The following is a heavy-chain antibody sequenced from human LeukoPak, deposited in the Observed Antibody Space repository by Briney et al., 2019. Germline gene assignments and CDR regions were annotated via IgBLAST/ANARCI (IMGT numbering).Heavy chain of an antibody. CDR3: ARHVKAGYSSGWYHWYFDL. D-gene: IGHD6-19*01. CDR1: GGSISSYY. J-gene: IGHJ2*01. CDR2: IYYSGST. Sequence: SETLSLTCTVSGGSISSYYWSWIRQPPGKGLEWSGYIYYSGSTNYNPSLKSRVAISVDTSKNQFSLKLSSVTAADTAVYYCARHVKAGYSSGWYHWYFDLWGRGTLVTVSS. V-gene: IGHV4-59*08.